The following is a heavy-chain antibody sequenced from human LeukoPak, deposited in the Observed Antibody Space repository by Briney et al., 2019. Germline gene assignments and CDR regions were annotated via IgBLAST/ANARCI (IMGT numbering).Heavy chain of an antibody. V-gene: IGHV4-59*01. J-gene: IGHJ3*02. Sequence: SETLSLTCTVSGGSLSGYYWSWIRQPAGKGQEWIGYIYYSGTTNYNPSLKSRLTISVDTSKNQFSLKLTSVAAADTAIYYCARKKRADPGFDIWGQGTMVTVSS. CDR1: GGSLSGYY. CDR3: ARKKRADPGFDI. CDR2: IYYSGTT.